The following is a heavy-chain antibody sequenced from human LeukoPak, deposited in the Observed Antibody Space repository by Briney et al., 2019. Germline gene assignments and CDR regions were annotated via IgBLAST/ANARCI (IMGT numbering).Heavy chain of an antibody. CDR1: GFTFSSYA. CDR2: ISYDGSNN. D-gene: IGHD6-13*01. Sequence: GGSLRLSCAASGFTFSSYAMHWVRQAPGKGLEWVAVISYDGSNNYYADSVKGRFTISRDNSKNTLYLQMNSLRAEDTAVYYCARASSSWYVQDYWGQGTLVTVSS. J-gene: IGHJ4*02. CDR3: ARASSSWYVQDY. V-gene: IGHV3-30-3*01.